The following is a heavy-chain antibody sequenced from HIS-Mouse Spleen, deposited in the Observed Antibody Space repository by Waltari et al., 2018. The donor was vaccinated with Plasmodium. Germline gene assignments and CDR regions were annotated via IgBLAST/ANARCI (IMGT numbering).Heavy chain of an antibody. CDR2: IYYSGST. V-gene: IGHV4-39*07. CDR3: ARDRITGTSYFDY. J-gene: IGHJ4*02. CDR1: GGSITSSSYY. D-gene: IGHD1-7*01. Sequence: QLQLQESGPGLVKPSATLSLTCTVSGGSITSSSYYWGWIRQPPGTGLAWIGSIYYSGSTYYNPSLKSRVTISVDTSKNQFSLKLSSVTAADTAVYYCARDRITGTSYFDYWGQGTLVTVSS.